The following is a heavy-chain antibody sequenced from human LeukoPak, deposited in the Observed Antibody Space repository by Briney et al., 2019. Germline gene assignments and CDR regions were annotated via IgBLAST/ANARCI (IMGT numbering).Heavy chain of an antibody. Sequence: SETLSLTCTVSGGSLSGHFWSWLRQPPGKGLEWIGYIYDSGSTNYKSSLKSRVTMSLDTSKNQFSLKLTSVTAADTAVYYCARAMAVAGTAYYYGMDVWGQGTTVTVSS. CDR1: GGSLSGHF. D-gene: IGHD6-19*01. J-gene: IGHJ6*02. V-gene: IGHV4-59*11. CDR3: ARAMAVAGTAYYYGMDV. CDR2: IYDSGST.